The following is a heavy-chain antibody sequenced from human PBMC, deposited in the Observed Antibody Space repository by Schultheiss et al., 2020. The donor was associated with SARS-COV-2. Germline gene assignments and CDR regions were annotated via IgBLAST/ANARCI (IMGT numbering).Heavy chain of an antibody. CDR1: GFTFSSYA. D-gene: IGHD7-27*01. CDR2: ISSNGGST. J-gene: IGHJ4*02. CDR3: ARGLLGRDDY. Sequence: GGSLRLSCSASGFTFSSYAMHWVRQAPGKGLEYVSAISSNGGSTYYADSVKGRFTISRDNAKNSLYLQMTSLRADDTAVYYCARGLLGRDDYWGQGTLVTVSS. V-gene: IGHV3-64*04.